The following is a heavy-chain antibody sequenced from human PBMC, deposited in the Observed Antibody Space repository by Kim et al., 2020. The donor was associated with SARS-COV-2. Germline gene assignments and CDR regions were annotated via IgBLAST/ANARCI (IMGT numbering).Heavy chain of an antibody. D-gene: IGHD3-9*01. J-gene: IGHJ4*02. CDR1: GFTFGDYA. CDR3: AKDNGLDDILTGYYDY. Sequence: GGSLRLSCAASGFTFGDYAMHWVRQAPGKGLEWVAGISWNSGSIGYADSVKGRFTISRDNAKNSLYLQMNSLSAEDTALYYCAKDNGLDDILTGYYDYWGQGTLVTVSS. CDR2: ISWNSGSI. V-gene: IGHV3-9*01.